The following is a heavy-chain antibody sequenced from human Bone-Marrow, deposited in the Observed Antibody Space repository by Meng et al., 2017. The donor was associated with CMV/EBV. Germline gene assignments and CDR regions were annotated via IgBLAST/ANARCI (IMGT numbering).Heavy chain of an antibody. V-gene: IGHV3-30*19. CDR3: ARDLLWFGAEAWRRVGGMDV. CDR1: GFTFSSYG. J-gene: IGHJ6*02. CDR2: IWYDGSNK. D-gene: IGHD3-10*01. Sequence: GGSLRLSCAASGFTFSSYGMHWVRQAPGKGLEWVAVIWYDGSNKYYADSVKGRFTISRDNSKNTLYLQMNSLRAEDTAVYYCARDLLWFGAEAWRRVGGMDVWGQGTTVTVSS.